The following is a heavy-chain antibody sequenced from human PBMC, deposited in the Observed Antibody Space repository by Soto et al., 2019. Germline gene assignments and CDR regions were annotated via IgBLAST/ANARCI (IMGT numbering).Heavy chain of an antibody. Sequence: PGGSLRLSCAAPGFTFSIYAMTWVRQSPGKGLEWVSTISGSSGTTSYADSVRGRFTISRDNSKNSLYLQMNSLRAEDTAVYYCAKDAYGWYFDLWGRGTLVTVSS. J-gene: IGHJ2*01. V-gene: IGHV3-23*01. CDR2: ISGSSGTT. CDR3: AKDAYGWYFDL. CDR1: GFTFSIYA. D-gene: IGHD4-17*01.